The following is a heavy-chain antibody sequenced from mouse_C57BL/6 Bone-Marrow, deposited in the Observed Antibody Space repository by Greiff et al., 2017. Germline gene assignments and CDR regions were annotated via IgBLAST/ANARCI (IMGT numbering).Heavy chain of an antibody. D-gene: IGHD3-1*01. CDR2: IDPSDSYT. CDR1: GYTFTSYW. Sequence: VQLQQPGAELVKPGASVKLSCKASGYTFTSYWMQWVQQRPGQGLEWIGEIDPSDSYTNYNQKFKVKATLTVDTSTSTAYMQLSSLTSEDSAVYYCAREGGLIGDFDYWGQGTTLTVSS. CDR3: AREGGLIGDFDY. V-gene: IGHV1-50*01. J-gene: IGHJ2*01.